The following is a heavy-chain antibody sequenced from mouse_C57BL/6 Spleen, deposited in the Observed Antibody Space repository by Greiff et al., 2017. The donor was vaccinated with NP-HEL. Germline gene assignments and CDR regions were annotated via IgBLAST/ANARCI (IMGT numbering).Heavy chain of an antibody. CDR1: GFTFSSYA. CDR3: ARDLLRDRGDYAMDY. CDR2: ISDGGSYT. J-gene: IGHJ4*01. D-gene: IGHD1-1*01. Sequence: DVMLVESGGGLVKPGGSLKLSCAASGFTFSSYAMSWVRQTPEKRLEWVATISDGGSYTYYPDNVKGRFTISRDNAKNNLYLQMSHLKSEDTAMYYCARDLLRDRGDYAMDYWGQGTSVTVSS. V-gene: IGHV5-4*01.